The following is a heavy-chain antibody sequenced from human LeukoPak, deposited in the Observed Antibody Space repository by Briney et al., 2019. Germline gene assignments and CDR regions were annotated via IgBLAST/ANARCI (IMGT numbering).Heavy chain of an antibody. D-gene: IGHD3-9*01. Sequence: ASVKVSCKASGYTFTSYGISWVRQAPGQGREGMGWISAYNGNTNYAQKLQGRVTMTTDTSTSTAYMELRSLRSDDTAVYYCARDLEIDYDILTGYYEPSSYYYGMDVWGQGTTVTVSS. J-gene: IGHJ6*02. CDR3: ARDLEIDYDILTGYYEPSSYYYGMDV. CDR1: GYTFTSYG. CDR2: ISAYNGNT. V-gene: IGHV1-18*01.